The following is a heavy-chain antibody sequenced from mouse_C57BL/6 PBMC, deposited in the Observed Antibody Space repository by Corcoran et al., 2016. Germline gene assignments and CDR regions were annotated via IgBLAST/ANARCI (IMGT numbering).Heavy chain of an antibody. CDR3: ARDLYGYDAWFAY. CDR1: GYSITSGYY. Sequence: DVQLQESGPGLVKPSQSLSLTCSVTGYSITSGYYWNWIRQFPGNKLEWMGYISYDGSNNYNPSLKNRISITRDTSKNQYFLKLNSVTTEDTATYFCARDLYGYDAWFAYWGQGTLVTVSA. D-gene: IGHD2-2*01. V-gene: IGHV3-6*01. J-gene: IGHJ3*01. CDR2: ISYDGSN.